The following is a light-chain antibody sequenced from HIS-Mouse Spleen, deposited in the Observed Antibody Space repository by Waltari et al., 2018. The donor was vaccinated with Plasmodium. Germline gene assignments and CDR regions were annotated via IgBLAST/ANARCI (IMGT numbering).Light chain of an antibody. CDR1: QSVSSSY. CDR2: GAS. CDR3: QQYGSSPRT. V-gene: IGKV3-20*01. J-gene: IGKJ1*01. Sequence: EIVLTQSPGTLSLSPGERATLSCRASQSVSSSYLAWYQQKPGQAPRLLIYGASSRATCIPDRFSGSVSGTDFTLTISRLEPEDFAVYYCQQYGSSPRTFGQGTKVEIK.